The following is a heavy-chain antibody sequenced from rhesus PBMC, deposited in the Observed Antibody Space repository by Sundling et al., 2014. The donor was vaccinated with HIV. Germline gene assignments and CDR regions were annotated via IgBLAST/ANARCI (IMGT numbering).Heavy chain of an antibody. D-gene: IGHD1-26*01. CDR3: ASSVTGTTRYFDL. V-gene: IGHV4-165*01. J-gene: IGHJ2*01. CDR2: ISGSLGST. CDR1: GGSLGGYY. Sequence: QVQLQESGPGLVKPSETLSLTCAVSGGSLGGYYWGWIRQPPGKGLEWIGSISGSLGSTDYNPSLKSRVTISTDTSKTQFSLKLSSVTAADTAVYYCASSVTGTTRYFDLWGPGTPITISS.